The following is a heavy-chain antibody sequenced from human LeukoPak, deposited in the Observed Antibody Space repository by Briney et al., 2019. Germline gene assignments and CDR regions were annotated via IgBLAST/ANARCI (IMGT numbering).Heavy chain of an antibody. CDR3: AAGYSYGPDY. J-gene: IGHJ4*02. CDR2: ISSSGSYI. Sequence: PGGSLRLSCAASGFTFSSYNMNWVRQAPGKGLEWVSSISSSGSYIYYADSVKGRFTISRDNSKNTLYLQMNSLRAENTAVYYCAAGYSYGPDYWGQGTLVTVSS. V-gene: IGHV3-21*04. CDR1: GFTFSSYN. D-gene: IGHD5-18*01.